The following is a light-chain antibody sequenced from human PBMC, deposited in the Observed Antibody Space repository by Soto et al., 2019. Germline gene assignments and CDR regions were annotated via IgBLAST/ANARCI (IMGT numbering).Light chain of an antibody. CDR1: QSLVNTDGNPF. Sequence: DVVMTQSPLSLPVTPGQPASISCRSSQSLVNTDGNPFLNCLQQRPGQSPRRPTYGVSNRDSGVPDSLSGSGSGTHFTLKTSRVEAGNVGVFHCMQGKHWSLTCGGGTMVDIX. V-gene: IGKV2-30*01. CDR2: GVS. CDR3: MQGKHWSLT. J-gene: IGKJ4*01.